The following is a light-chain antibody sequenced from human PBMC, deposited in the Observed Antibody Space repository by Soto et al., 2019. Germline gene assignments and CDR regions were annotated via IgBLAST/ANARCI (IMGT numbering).Light chain of an antibody. CDR1: QSVSSSF. J-gene: IGKJ1*01. CDR2: GAS. V-gene: IGKV3-20*01. Sequence: EIVLTQSPGTLSLSAGERATLSCRASQSVSSSFVAWYQQKPGQAPRLLIYGASSRATGIPDRFSGSGSGTDFSLTISRLEPEDFAVYYCQQYGSSPQTFGQGTKVEIK. CDR3: QQYGSSPQT.